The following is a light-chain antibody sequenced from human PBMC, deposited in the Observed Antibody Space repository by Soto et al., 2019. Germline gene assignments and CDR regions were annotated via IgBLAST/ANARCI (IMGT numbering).Light chain of an antibody. J-gene: IGLJ1*01. Sequence: QSVLTQPPLVSGAPGQRVTISCTGSSSNIGAGYDVHWYQQLPGTAPKLLIYGNSNRPSGVPDRFSGSKSGTSASLAITGLQAEDEADYYCQSYDRSLSGSFFGTGTKVTVL. CDR3: QSYDRSLSGSF. CDR1: SSNIGAGYD. V-gene: IGLV1-40*01. CDR2: GNS.